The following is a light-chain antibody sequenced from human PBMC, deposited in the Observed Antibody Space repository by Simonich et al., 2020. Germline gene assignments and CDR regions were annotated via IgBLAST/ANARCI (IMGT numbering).Light chain of an antibody. Sequence: QAVLTQPASLSASPGASASLTCTLRSGINVGTYRIYCYQKKPGSPPQYLLRYKSDSEKQQGSGFPSRFSGSKDASANAGILLISGLQSEDEADYYCMIWHSSAVVFGGGTKLTVL. J-gene: IGLJ2*01. CDR1: SGINVGTYR. V-gene: IGLV5-45*01. CDR2: YKSDSEK. CDR3: MIWHSSAVV.